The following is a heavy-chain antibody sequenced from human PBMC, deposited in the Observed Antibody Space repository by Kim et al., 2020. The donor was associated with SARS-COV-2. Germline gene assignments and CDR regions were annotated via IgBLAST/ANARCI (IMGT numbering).Heavy chain of an antibody. Sequence: SETLSLTCTVSGGSINTYFWTWIRQPPGKELEWVGYVSDSVATNYNPSLLSRVAISLDTSKNQFSLKVTSVTAADTAVYYCARSPVVCGAGICKRYRFDYWGQGTLVTVSS. CDR1: GGSINTYF. CDR3: ARSPVVCGAGICKRYRFDY. J-gene: IGHJ4*02. D-gene: IGHD2-21*01. CDR2: VSDSVAT. V-gene: IGHV4-59*13.